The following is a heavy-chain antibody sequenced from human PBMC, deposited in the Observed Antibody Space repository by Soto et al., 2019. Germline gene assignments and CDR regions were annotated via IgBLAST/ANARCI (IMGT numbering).Heavy chain of an antibody. D-gene: IGHD2-15*01. CDR2: TYFRPMWYY. V-gene: IGHV6-1*01. CDR3: ARGGFSYSLARFEY. J-gene: IGHJ4*02. CDR1: GDSISSNSAA. Sequence: SQTLSRTCGISGDSISSNSAAWNWIRQSPSRGLEWLGRTYFRPMWYYDYAISLKSRMTINPDTSKNQFSLHLDSVTPEDTAVYYCARGGFSYSLARFEYWGQGVLVTVSS.